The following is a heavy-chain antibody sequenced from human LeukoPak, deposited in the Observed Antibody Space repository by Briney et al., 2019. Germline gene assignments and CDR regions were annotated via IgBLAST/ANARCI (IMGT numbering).Heavy chain of an antibody. CDR3: ARATYYYDSSGYFGLDY. Sequence: PSETLSLTCTVSGGSISSSSYYWGWIRQPPGKGLEWIGYIYYSGSTNYNPSLKSRVTISVDTSKNQFSLKLSSVTAVDTAVYYCARATYYYDSSGYFGLDYWGQGTLVTVSS. D-gene: IGHD3-22*01. CDR2: IYYSGST. V-gene: IGHV4-61*05. J-gene: IGHJ4*02. CDR1: GGSISSSSYY.